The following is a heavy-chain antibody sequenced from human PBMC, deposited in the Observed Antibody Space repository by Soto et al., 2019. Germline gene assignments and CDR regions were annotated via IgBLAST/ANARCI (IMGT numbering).Heavy chain of an antibody. CDR1: GYTFTSFD. V-gene: IGHV1-8*01. CDR2: MNPNSGNT. J-gene: IGHJ6*02. Sequence: GASVKVSCKASGYTFTSFDINWVRQAAGQGLEWMGWMNPNSGNTAYARKFQGRVSMTRNTSITTAHMELTSLRSDDTAVYYCVRDGIWSGYYQQSHESRYYYGMDVWGQGTTVTVSS. CDR3: VRDGIWSGYYQQSHESRYYYGMDV. D-gene: IGHD3-3*01.